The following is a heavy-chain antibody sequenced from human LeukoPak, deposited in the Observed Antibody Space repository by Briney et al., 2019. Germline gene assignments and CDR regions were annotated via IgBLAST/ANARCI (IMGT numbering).Heavy chain of an antibody. Sequence: SETLSLTCTVSGGSISSYYWSWIQQPPGKGLEWIGYIYYSGSTNYNPSLKSRVTISVDTSKNQFSLKLSSVTAADTAVYYCARLLWFGEATYFDYWGQGTLVTVSS. V-gene: IGHV4-59*08. CDR3: ARLLWFGEATYFDY. CDR1: GGSISSYY. J-gene: IGHJ4*02. D-gene: IGHD3-10*01. CDR2: IYYSGST.